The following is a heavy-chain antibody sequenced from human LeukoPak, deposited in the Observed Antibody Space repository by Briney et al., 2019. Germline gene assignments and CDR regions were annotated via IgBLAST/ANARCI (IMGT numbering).Heavy chain of an antibody. Sequence: SVKVSCKASRGAFSTYAINWVRQAPGQGLEWMGGIIPIFGTANYAQKFQGRVTITADESTSTAYMELSSLRSEDTAVYYCARHQSGYYYYMDVWGKGTTVTISS. CDR3: ARHQSGYYYYMDV. D-gene: IGHD3-10*01. CDR1: RGAFSTYA. J-gene: IGHJ6*03. CDR2: IIPIFGTA. V-gene: IGHV1-69*13.